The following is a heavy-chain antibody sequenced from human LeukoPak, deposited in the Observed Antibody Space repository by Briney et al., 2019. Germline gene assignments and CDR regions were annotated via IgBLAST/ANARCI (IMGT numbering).Heavy chain of an antibody. CDR2: IYTSGST. CDR1: GGAISHYY. V-gene: IGHV4-4*07. Sequence: PSETLSLTCTVSGGAISHYYWSWIRQPAGKGLEWIGRIYTSGSTNYNPSLKSRVTMSVDTSKNQFSLKLSSVTAADTAVYYCARLAGDYDSSGYYYLFDYWGQGTLVTVSS. J-gene: IGHJ4*02. CDR3: ARLAGDYDSSGYYYLFDY. D-gene: IGHD3-22*01.